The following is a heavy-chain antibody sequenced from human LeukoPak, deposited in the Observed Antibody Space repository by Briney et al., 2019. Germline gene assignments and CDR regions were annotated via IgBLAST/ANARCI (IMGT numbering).Heavy chain of an antibody. CDR1: GGSISSSSYY. CDR3: ARVGVNYDILTGSYYYGMDV. J-gene: IGHJ6*02. Sequence: SETLSLTCTVSGGSISSSSYYWGWIRQPPGKGLEWIGSIYYSGSTYYNPSLKSRVTISVDTSKNQFSLKLSSVTAADTAVYYCARVGVNYDILTGSYYYGMDVWGQGTTVTVSS. V-gene: IGHV4-39*07. D-gene: IGHD3-9*01. CDR2: IYYSGST.